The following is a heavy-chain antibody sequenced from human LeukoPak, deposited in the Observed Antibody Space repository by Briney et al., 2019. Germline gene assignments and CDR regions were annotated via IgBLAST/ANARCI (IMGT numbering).Heavy chain of an antibody. D-gene: IGHD3-10*01. CDR2: IYYSGST. CDR3: ARGYYRYAFDI. J-gene: IGHJ3*02. CDR1: GGAISSHY. Sequence: SETLSLTCTVSGGAISSHYWTWLRQPPAKGLEWIGYIYYSGSTNYNPSLKSRVTISVDTSKNQFSLKLSSVTAADTAVYYCARGYYRYAFDIWGQGTMVTVSS. V-gene: IGHV4-59*11.